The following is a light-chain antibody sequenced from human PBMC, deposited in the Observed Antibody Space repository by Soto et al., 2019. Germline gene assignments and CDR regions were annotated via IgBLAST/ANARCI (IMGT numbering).Light chain of an antibody. CDR2: DDN. V-gene: IGLV1-51*01. J-gene: IGLJ1*01. CDR1: SSNIGSNY. Sequence: QAVVTQPPSASGTPGQRVTISCSGSSSNIGSNYVSWYQQFPGTAPRLLIYDDNKRPSGIPDRFSASKSGTSATLGITGLQSGDEADYYCGTWDSSLSGGVFGTGTKLTVL. CDR3: GTWDSSLSGGV.